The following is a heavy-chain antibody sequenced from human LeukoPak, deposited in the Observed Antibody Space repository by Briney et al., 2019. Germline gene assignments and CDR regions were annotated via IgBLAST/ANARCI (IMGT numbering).Heavy chain of an antibody. CDR1: GFTFSSYA. D-gene: IGHD3-9*01. CDR3: AREHALDILTGSPWVPHGPFDY. J-gene: IGHJ4*02. V-gene: IGHV3-30-3*01. CDR2: ISYDGSNK. Sequence: GGSLRLSCAASGFTFSSYAMHWVRQAPGKGLEWVAVISYDGSNKYYADSVKGRFTISRDNSKNTLYLQMNSLRAEDTAVYYCAREHALDILTGSPWVPHGPFDYWGQGTLVTVSS.